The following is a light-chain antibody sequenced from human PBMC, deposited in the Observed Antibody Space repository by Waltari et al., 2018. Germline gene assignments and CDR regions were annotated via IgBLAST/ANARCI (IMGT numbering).Light chain of an antibody. Sequence: EIVLTQSPGTLSLSPGERATLSCRASQTARTTYLAWYQQKPGQDPTLLIYGASSRATGIPYRFSGSGSGTDFSLTISRLEPEDFAVYYCQQYDISPLTFGGGTKVEIK. CDR3: QQYDISPLT. CDR2: GAS. V-gene: IGKV3-20*01. J-gene: IGKJ4*01. CDR1: QTARTTY.